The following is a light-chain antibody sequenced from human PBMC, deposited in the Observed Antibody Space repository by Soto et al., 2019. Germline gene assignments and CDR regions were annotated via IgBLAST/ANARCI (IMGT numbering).Light chain of an antibody. Sequence: EIVXTXXXXTLSVSPGERATLSCRASQNVSSSLAWYQQKPGQAPRLLIYGASTRATGIPARFSGSGSGTEFTLTISSLQSEDFAVYYCQRYNNWPWTFGQGTKVEIK. CDR3: QRYNNWPWT. CDR2: GAS. CDR1: QNVSSS. V-gene: IGKV3-15*01. J-gene: IGKJ1*01.